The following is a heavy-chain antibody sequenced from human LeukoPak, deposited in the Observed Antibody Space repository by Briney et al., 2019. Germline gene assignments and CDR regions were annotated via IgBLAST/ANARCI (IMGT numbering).Heavy chain of an antibody. CDR1: GGSFSGYY. CDR2: INHSGST. V-gene: IGHV4-34*01. Sequence: SETLSLTCAVYGGSFSGYYWSWIRQPPGKGLEWIGEINHSGSTNYNPSLKSRVTISVDTSKNQFSLKLSSVTAADTAVYYCVRGIGRNWFDPWGQGTLVTVSS. CDR3: VRGIGRNWFDP. J-gene: IGHJ5*02.